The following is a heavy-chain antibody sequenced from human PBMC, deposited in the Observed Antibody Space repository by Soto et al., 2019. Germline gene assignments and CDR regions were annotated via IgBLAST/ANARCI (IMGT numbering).Heavy chain of an antibody. V-gene: IGHV3-23*01. CDR2: ISGSGGST. CDR1: GFTFSSYA. CDR3: TKDAITMIGVVIPEDNWFDP. D-gene: IGHD3-22*01. Sequence: GGSLRLSCAASGFTFSSYAMSWVRQAPGKGLEWVSAISGSGGSTYYADSVKGRFTISRDNSKNTLYLQMNSLRAEDTAVYYCTKDAITMIGVVIPEDNWFDPWGQGTLVTVSS. J-gene: IGHJ5*02.